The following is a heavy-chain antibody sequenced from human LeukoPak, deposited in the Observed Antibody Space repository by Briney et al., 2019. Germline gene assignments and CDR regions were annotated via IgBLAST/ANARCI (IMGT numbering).Heavy chain of an antibody. V-gene: IGHV4-59*08. D-gene: IGHD5-24*01. J-gene: IGHJ3*02. CDR2: IYLSEGN. Sequence: SETLSLTFSVSGDSISSYYWSWIRQPPGKGLEWIGYIYLSEGNYHIPPLKSRVTISVDTSKNQLSLKLRSVTAADTAGHYCARHVTISGPYDASDIWGQGTIITVPP. CDR3: ARHVTISGPYDASDI. CDR1: GDSISSYY.